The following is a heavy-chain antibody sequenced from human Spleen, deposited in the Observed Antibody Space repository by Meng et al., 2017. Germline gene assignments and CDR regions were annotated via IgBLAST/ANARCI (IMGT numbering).Heavy chain of an antibody. V-gene: IGHV1-2*06. CDR2: INPNSGGT. CDR1: GYTFTGYY. Sequence: ASVKVSCKASGYTFTGYYMHWVRQAPGQGLEWMGRINPNSGGTNYAQKFQGRVTMTRDTSISTAYMELSRLRPDDTAVYYCAIWLGILFTDAFDIWGQGTMVTVSS. D-gene: IGHD2-21*01. J-gene: IGHJ3*02. CDR3: AIWLGILFTDAFDI.